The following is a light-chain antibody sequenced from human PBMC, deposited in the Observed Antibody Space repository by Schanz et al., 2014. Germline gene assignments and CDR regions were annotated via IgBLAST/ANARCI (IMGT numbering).Light chain of an antibody. CDR3: MQALPNPGYT. J-gene: IGKJ2*01. CDR1: QSLLHSTGFNY. CDR2: LGA. V-gene: IGKV2-28*01. Sequence: DIVLTQSPLSLPVTPGEPASISCRSSQSLLHSTGFNYVAWYLQKPGQSPQLLIYLGASRASWVSDRFSGSGSGTDFTLKISRVEAEDVGVYYCMQALPNPGYTFGQGTKLEIK.